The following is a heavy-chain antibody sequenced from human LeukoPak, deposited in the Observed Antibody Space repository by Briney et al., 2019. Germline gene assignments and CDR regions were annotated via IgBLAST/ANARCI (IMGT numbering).Heavy chain of an antibody. D-gene: IGHD4-17*01. CDR1: GFTLSSYA. V-gene: IGHV3-23*01. J-gene: IGHJ5*02. CDR3: AKDKAVTPGWLHP. CDR2: ITGRGDST. Sequence: GGSLRLSCAASGFTLSSYAMNWVRQVPGKGLEWVSAITGRGDSTYYADSVKGRFTISRDNSKNTLYLQMNSLRAEDTAVYYCAKDKAVTPGWLHPWGQGTLVTVSS.